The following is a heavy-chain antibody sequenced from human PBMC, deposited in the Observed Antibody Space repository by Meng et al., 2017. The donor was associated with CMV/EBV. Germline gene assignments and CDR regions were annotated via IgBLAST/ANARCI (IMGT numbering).Heavy chain of an antibody. CDR2: ISAYNGNT. Sequence: ASVNVSCKASGYTFTSYVISWVRQAPGQGLEWMGWISAYNGNTNYAQKLQGRVTMTTDTSTSTAYMELRSLRSDDTAVYYCAREGLRGMLLPPGIWGQGTMVTVSS. CDR3: AREGLRGMLLPPGI. CDR1: GYTFTSYV. D-gene: IGHD4-17*01. V-gene: IGHV1-18*01. J-gene: IGHJ3*02.